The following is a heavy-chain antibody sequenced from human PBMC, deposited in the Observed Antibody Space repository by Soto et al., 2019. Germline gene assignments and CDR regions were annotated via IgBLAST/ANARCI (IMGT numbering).Heavy chain of an antibody. CDR3: AKDITMTRHAACDI. V-gene: IGHV3-30*18. CDR1: GFTFSSYG. D-gene: IGHD3-22*01. Sequence: QVQLVESGGGVVQPGRSLRLSCAASGFTFSSYGMHWVRQAPGKGLEWVAVISYDGSNKYYADSVKGRFTISRDNSKNTLYLQMNSLRAEDTAVYYCAKDITMTRHAACDIWGQGTMVTVSS. J-gene: IGHJ3*02. CDR2: ISYDGSNK.